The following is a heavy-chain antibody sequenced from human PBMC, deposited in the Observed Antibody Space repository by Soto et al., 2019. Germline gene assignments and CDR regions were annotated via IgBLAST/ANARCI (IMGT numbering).Heavy chain of an antibody. J-gene: IGHJ6*02. CDR1: GFTFSSYA. D-gene: IGHD2-2*03. CDR3: ARLDIVVVPAAMGAWGGYYYGMDV. CDR2: ISYDGSNK. V-gene: IGHV3-30-3*01. Sequence: GGSLRLSCAASGFTFSSYAMHWVRQAPGKGLEWVAVISYDGSNKYYADSVKGRFTISRDNSKNTLYLQMNSLRAEDTAVYYCARLDIVVVPAAMGAWGGYYYGMDVWGQGTTVTVSS.